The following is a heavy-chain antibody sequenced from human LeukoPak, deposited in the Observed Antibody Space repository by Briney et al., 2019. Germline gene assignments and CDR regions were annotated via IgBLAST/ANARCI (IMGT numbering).Heavy chain of an antibody. CDR2: IYTSGST. CDR3: ATSGYDPHYYYYYMDV. D-gene: IGHD5-12*01. V-gene: IGHV4-61*02. Sequence: PSETLSLTRTVSGGSISSGSYYWSWIRQPAGKGLEWIGRIYTSGSTNYNPSLKSRVTISVDTSKNQFSLKLSSVTAADTAVYYCATSGYDPHYYYYYMDVWGKGTTVTVSS. CDR1: GGSISSGSYY. J-gene: IGHJ6*03.